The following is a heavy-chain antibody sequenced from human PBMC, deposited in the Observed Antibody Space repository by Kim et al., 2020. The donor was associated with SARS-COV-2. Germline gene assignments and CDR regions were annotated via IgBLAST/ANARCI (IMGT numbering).Heavy chain of an antibody. CDR3: VRGGDTVATRGFD. V-gene: IGHV3-74*01. D-gene: IGHD5-12*01. CDR2: IKSDGSGT. Sequence: GGSLRLSCTASGFTFSSYWMHWVRQAPGKGLVWVSRIKSDGSGTTYADSVKGRFTVSRDNAKNTLYLEMSGLRAEDTAVYYCVRGGDTVATRGFDWGQGTLVTVSS. CDR1: GFTFSSYW. J-gene: IGHJ4*02.